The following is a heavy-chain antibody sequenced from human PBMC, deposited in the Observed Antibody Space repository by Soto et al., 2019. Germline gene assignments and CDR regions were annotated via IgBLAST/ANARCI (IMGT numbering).Heavy chain of an antibody. V-gene: IGHV1-18*01. CDR1: GYTFTSYV. Sequence: ASVKVSCKASGYTFTSYVISWLRQAPGQGLEWMGWNSAYNGNTNYAQKLQGRVTMTTDTSTSTAYMELRSLRSDDTAVYYCARGHYYDSRPPPDPWGQGTLVTVSS. CDR2: NSAYNGNT. J-gene: IGHJ5*02. D-gene: IGHD3-22*01. CDR3: ARGHYYDSRPPPDP.